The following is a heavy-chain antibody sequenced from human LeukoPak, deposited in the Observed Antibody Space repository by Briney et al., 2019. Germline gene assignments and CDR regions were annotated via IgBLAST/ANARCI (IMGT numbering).Heavy chain of an antibody. CDR3: ATKQWLAPPPDS. V-gene: IGHV3-74*01. D-gene: IGHD6-19*01. CDR1: GFTFSKYW. CDR2: INTDGTVT. Sequence: PGGSLRLSCAASGFTFSKYWMLWVRQAPGEGLESVSRINTDGTVTTYADPVKGRLTVSRDNADNTMFLQMNSVRDEATAVYYCATKQWLAPPPDSWGQGTPVTVSS. J-gene: IGHJ4*02.